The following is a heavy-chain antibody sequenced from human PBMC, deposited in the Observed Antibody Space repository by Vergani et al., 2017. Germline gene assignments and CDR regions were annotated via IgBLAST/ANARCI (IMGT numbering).Heavy chain of an antibody. Sequence: EVQLVESGGGIVKPGGSLRLSCVASGFSFRNAWMNWVRRTPGKGLEWVGRIKSTFDRGTTDYAAAVKGRFTISRDDSKNTLFLQMNGLKTEDICVYYCTTDPRYSGDGSCYWLRDHHYYGMDVWGQGTTVTVSS. D-gene: IGHD2-21*01. V-gene: IGHV3-15*07. J-gene: IGHJ6*02. CDR2: IKSTFDRGTT. CDR3: TTDPRYSGDGSCYWLRDHHYYGMDV. CDR1: GFSFRNAW.